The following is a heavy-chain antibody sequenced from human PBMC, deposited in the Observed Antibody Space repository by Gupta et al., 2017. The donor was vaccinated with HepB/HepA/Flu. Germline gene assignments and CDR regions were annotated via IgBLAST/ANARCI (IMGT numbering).Heavy chain of an antibody. J-gene: IGHJ4*02. CDR2: ISGSGDSS. V-gene: IGHV3-23*01. D-gene: IGHD2-8*01. CDR3: TKERYCTTSTCPFDY. Sequence: DVQLLESGGGLVQPGGSLRLSCAGSGFTFNTYVMSWVRQAPGKGLEGVSIISGSGDSSIYADSGKGRFTISRDNSKNILYLQMNSLRAEDTARYYCTKERYCTTSTCPFDYWGQGTLVTVSS. CDR1: GFTFNTYV.